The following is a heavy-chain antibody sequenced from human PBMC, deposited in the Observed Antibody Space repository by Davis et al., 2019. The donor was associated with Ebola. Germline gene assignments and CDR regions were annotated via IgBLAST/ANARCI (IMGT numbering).Heavy chain of an antibody. Sequence: AASVKVSCKASGDTFSSYAINWVRQAPGQGLEWMGGIIPMFGTANYAQKFQGRVTITADESTSTAYMELSSLRSEDTAMYYCAREGERYGYERDYGMDVWGKGTTVTVSS. CDR2: IIPMFGTA. CDR1: GDTFSSYA. CDR3: AREGERYGYERDYGMDV. D-gene: IGHD5-12*01. J-gene: IGHJ6*04. V-gene: IGHV1-69*13.